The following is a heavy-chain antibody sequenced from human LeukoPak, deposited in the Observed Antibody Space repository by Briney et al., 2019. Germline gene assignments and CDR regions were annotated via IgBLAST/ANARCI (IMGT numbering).Heavy chain of an antibody. CDR2: IYYSGST. CDR3: ARVRGSGYYYDY. J-gene: IGHJ4*02. Sequence: SETLSLTCTVSGGSISSGGYYWSWIRQHPGKGLEWIGYIYYSGSTYYNPSLKSRVTISVDTSKNQFSLKLSSVTAADTAVYYCARVRGSGYYYDYWGQGALVTVSS. D-gene: IGHD3-22*01. V-gene: IGHV4-31*03. CDR1: GGSISSGGYY.